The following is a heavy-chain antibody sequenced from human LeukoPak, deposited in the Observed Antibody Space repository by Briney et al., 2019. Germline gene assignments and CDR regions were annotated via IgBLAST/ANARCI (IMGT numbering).Heavy chain of an antibody. CDR2: IYYSGST. D-gene: IGHD3-16*01. J-gene: IGHJ4*02. CDR3: ARLMEVGGIDY. Sequence: SETLSLTCTVSGGSISSYYWSWIRQPPGKGLEWIGYIYYSGSTNYNPSLKSRVTISVDTSKNQFSLKLSSVTAADTAVYYCARLMEVGGIDYWGQGTLVTVSS. V-gene: IGHV4-59*08. CDR1: GGSISSYY.